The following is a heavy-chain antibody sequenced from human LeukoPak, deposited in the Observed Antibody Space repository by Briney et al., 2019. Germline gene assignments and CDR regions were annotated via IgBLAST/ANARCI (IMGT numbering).Heavy chain of an antibody. CDR3: AKDGVGGSYYEVYYYMDV. CDR1: GFTFDDYA. D-gene: IGHD1-26*01. J-gene: IGHJ6*03. CDR2: ISWDGGST. Sequence: GGSLRLSCAASGFTFDDYAMHWVRQAPGKGLEWVSLISWDGGSTYYADSVKGRFTISRDNSKNSLYLQMNSLRAEDTALYYCAKDGVGGSYYEVYYYMDVWGKGTTVTVSS. V-gene: IGHV3-43D*03.